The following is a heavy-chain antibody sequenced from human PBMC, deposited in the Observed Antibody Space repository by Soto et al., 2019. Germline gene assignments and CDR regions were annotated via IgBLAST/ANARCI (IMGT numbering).Heavy chain of an antibody. CDR3: AGVARVEGVAGHRGQAVDI. Sequence: ASVKVSCKASGYTFISYYLHWVRQAPGQGLEWMGIINPSGGSASYAQRLQGRLTMTRDTSTSTVYMELSSLRSEDTAVYYCAGVARVEGVAGHRGQAVDIWGQGTMVTVSS. V-gene: IGHV1-46*04. J-gene: IGHJ3*02. D-gene: IGHD6-19*01. CDR1: GYTFISYY. CDR2: INPSGGSA.